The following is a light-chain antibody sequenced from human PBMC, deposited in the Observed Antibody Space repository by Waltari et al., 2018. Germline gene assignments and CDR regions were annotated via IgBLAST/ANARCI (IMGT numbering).Light chain of an antibody. CDR2: GAS. CDR3: QVFGNSPPMYT. CDR1: QSVSSSY. Sequence: IVLTQSPGTLSLSPGERATLSCRASQSVSSSYLAWYRQKPGQAPRLLLYGASSRATGSPDRFSGRGSGTHFTLTISRLEPEDFAVYFCQVFGNSPPMYTFGQGTKLEI. V-gene: IGKV3-20*01. J-gene: IGKJ2*01.